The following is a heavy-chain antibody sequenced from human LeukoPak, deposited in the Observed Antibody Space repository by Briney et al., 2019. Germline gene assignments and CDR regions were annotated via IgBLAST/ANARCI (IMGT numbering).Heavy chain of an antibody. J-gene: IGHJ4*02. V-gene: IGHV1-69*13. CDR3: ARDRRDYGDYLGYYFDY. CDR1: GGTFSSYA. CDR2: IIPIFGTA. Sequence: ASVKVSCKASGGTFSSYAISWVRQAPGQGLEWMGGIIPIFGTANYAQKFQGRVTITADESTSTAYMELSSLRSEDTAVYYCARDRRDYGDYLGYYFDYWGQGTLVTVSS. D-gene: IGHD4-17*01.